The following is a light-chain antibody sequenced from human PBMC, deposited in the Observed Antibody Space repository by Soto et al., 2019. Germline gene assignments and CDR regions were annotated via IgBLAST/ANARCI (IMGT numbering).Light chain of an antibody. V-gene: IGLV2-14*02. Sequence: QSVLTQPASVSGSPGQSITISCTGTSSDFETYNVVSWYQHHPGKAPKLMIYEVTNRPSGVSNRFSGSKSGNTASLTISGLQAEDDADYYCSSFTSRFTFNYIFGTGTKLTVL. CDR1: SSDFETYNV. CDR3: SSFTSRFTFNYI. CDR2: EVT. J-gene: IGLJ1*01.